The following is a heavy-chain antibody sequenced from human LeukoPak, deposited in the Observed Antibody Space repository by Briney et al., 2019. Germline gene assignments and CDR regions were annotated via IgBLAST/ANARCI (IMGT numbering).Heavy chain of an antibody. J-gene: IGHJ4*02. CDR1: GLTFSTYS. CDR3: AREYSSSSGKALDY. CDR2: ISSSSSTI. V-gene: IGHV3-48*02. D-gene: IGHD6-6*01. Sequence: GGSLRLSCAASGLTFSTYSMYWVRQAPGKGLVWVSYISSSSSTIYYADSVKGRFSISRDNAKNSLHLQMNSLRDEDTAVYFCAREYSSSSGKALDYWGQGTLVTVSS.